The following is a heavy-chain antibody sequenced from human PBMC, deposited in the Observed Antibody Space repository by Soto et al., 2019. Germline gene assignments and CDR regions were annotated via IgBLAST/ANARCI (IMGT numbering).Heavy chain of an antibody. CDR1: GGSFSGYY. J-gene: IGHJ4*02. D-gene: IGHD5-12*01. V-gene: IGHV4-34*01. CDR3: VEGRGYSGYDSDY. Sequence: PSETLSLTCAVYGGSFSGYYWSWIRQPPGKGLEWIGEINHSGSTNYNPSLKSRVTISVDTSKNQFSLKLSSVTAADTAVYYCVEGRGYSGYDSDYWGQGTLVTVSS. CDR2: INHSGST.